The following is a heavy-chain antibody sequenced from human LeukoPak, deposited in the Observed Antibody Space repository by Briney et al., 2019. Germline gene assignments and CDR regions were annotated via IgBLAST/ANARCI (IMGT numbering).Heavy chain of an antibody. D-gene: IGHD6-13*01. J-gene: IGHJ4*02. Sequence: SETLSLTCTVSGGSISSYYWSWIRQPPGKGLEWIGYIYYSGSTDYNPSLKSRVTISVDTTKNHFSLNLTSVTAADTAVYYCARGTAAAYWGQGTLVTVSS. CDR3: ARGTAAAY. CDR2: IYYSGST. V-gene: IGHV4-59*01. CDR1: GGSISSYY.